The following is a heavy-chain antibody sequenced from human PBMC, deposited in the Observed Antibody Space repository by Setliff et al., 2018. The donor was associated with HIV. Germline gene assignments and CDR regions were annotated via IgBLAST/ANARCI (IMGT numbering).Heavy chain of an antibody. V-gene: IGHV4-59*12. CDR3: ATTYHPDSRGYPPEYFLR. J-gene: IGHJ1*01. CDR1: GASISIDH. Sequence: SETLSLTCSVSGASISIDHWSWIRQSPAKGMEWIGYVMYGGGSNYSPIFQSRVAMSVDASKNQFSLRVSSVSAADTAVYYCATTYHPDSRGYPPEYFLRWGQGILVTVSS. D-gene: IGHD3-22*01. CDR2: VMYGGGS.